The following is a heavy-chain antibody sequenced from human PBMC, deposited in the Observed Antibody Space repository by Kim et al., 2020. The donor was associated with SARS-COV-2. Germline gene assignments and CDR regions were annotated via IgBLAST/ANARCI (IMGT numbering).Heavy chain of an antibody. Sequence: GGSLRLSCAASGFTFSSYGMHWVRQAPGKGLEWVAVISYDGSNKYYADSVKGRFTISRDNSKNTLYLQMNSLRAEDTAVYYCAKLLSSVGESTDYWGQGTLVTVSS. V-gene: IGHV3-30*18. D-gene: IGHD3-10*01. J-gene: IGHJ4*02. CDR1: GFTFSSYG. CDR2: ISYDGSNK. CDR3: AKLLSSVGESTDY.